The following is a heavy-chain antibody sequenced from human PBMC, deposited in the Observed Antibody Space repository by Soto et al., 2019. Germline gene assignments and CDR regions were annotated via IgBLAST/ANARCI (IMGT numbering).Heavy chain of an antibody. CDR2: INHSGST. Sequence: QVQLQQWGAGLLKPSETLSLTCAVYGGSFSGYYWSWIRQPPGKVLEWIGEINHSGSTNYNPSLKSRVTISVDTSKNQFSLKLSSVTAADTAVYYCARGSGDYFSWFDPWGQGTLVTVSS. J-gene: IGHJ5*02. CDR1: GGSFSGYY. D-gene: IGHD4-17*01. V-gene: IGHV4-34*01. CDR3: ARGSGDYFSWFDP.